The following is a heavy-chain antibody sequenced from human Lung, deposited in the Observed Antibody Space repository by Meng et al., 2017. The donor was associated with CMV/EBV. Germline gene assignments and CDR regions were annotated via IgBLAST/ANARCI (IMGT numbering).Heavy chain of an antibody. CDR3: ARDPFIKAFDI. CDR1: GFTFSNYW. J-gene: IGHJ3*02. CDR2: IKEDGSEK. V-gene: IGHV3-7*01. Sequence: GGSXRLXXAASGFTFSNYWMTWLRQAPGRGLELVAHIKEDGSEKYFVGSVKGRFTISRDNAKNSLYLQMNSLRAEDTAVYYCARDPFIKAFDIWGQGTMVXVSS.